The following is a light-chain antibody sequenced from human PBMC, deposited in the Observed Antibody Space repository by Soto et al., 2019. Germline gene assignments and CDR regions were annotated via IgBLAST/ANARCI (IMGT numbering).Light chain of an antibody. J-gene: IGLJ2*01. Sequence: QSALTQPASVSGSPGQSITISCTGTSSDVGGYNSVSWYQQHPGKVPKLMISDVSNRPSGVSSRISGSKSGNTASLTISGLQAEDDADYFCSSHTSSCTIMVFGGGTNLTVL. V-gene: IGLV2-14*01. CDR2: DVS. CDR3: SSHTSSCTIMV. CDR1: SSDVGGYNS.